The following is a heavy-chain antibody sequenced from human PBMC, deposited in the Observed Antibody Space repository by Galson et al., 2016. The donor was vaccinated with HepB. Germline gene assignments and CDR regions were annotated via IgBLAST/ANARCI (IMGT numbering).Heavy chain of an antibody. Sequence: SLRLSCAASEFTFSSYAMSWARQAPGKGLEWVSLVSGSGGSAYYADSVKGRFTISRDNSKNTLYLQMNSLRAEDTAVYYCVIQSPQLRAAVADPLGYWGRGTLVTVSS. V-gene: IGHV3-23*01. CDR3: VIQSPQLRAAVADPLGY. CDR1: EFTFSSYA. D-gene: IGHD6-19*01. J-gene: IGHJ4*02. CDR2: VSGSGGSA.